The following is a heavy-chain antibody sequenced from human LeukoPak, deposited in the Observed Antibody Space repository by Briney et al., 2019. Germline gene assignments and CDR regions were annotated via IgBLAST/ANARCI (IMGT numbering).Heavy chain of an antibody. D-gene: IGHD4-17*01. Sequence: GGSLRLSRVASGFTFSRYGMTWVRQAPGKGLQWVSAISGSGGSTYYADSVKGRFTISRDNSKNTLYLQMNSLRAEDTAVYYCAKGGYGDVSFDYWGQGTLVTVSS. V-gene: IGHV3-23*01. CDR3: AKGGYGDVSFDY. J-gene: IGHJ4*02. CDR2: ISGSGGST. CDR1: GFTFSRYG.